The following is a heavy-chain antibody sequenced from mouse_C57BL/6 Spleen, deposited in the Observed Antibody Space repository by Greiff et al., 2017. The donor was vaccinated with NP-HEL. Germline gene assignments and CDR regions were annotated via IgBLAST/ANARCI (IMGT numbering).Heavy chain of an antibody. D-gene: IGHD2-4*01. CDR2: ISDGGSYT. CDR3: ARDQGGYDYGSMDY. Sequence: EVHLVESGGGLVKPGGSLKLSCAASGFTFSSYAMSWVRQTPEKRLEWVATISDGGSYTYYPDNVKGRFTISRDNAKNNLYLQMSHLKSEDTAMYYCARDQGGYDYGSMDYWGQGTSVTVSS. V-gene: IGHV5-4*01. J-gene: IGHJ4*01. CDR1: GFTFSSYA.